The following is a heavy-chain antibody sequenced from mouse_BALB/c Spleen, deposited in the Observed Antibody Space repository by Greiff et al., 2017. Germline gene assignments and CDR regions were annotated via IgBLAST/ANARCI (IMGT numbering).Heavy chain of an antibody. Sequence: EVQRVESGGDLVKPGGSLKLSCAASGFTFSSYGMSWVRQTPDKRLEWVATISSGGSYTYYPDSVKGRFTISRDNAKNTLYLQMSSLKSEDTAMYYCARQGPSDGYYWYFDVWGAGTTVTVSS. CDR2: ISSGGSYT. CDR1: GFTFSSYG. V-gene: IGHV5-6*01. J-gene: IGHJ1*01. D-gene: IGHD2-3*01. CDR3: ARQGPSDGYYWYFDV.